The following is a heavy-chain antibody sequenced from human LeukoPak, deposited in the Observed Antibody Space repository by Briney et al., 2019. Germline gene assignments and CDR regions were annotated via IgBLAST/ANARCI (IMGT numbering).Heavy chain of an antibody. Sequence: KSGGSLRLSCAASGFTFSRYSMNWVRQAPGKGLEWVSSISTVSRYIYYADSVKGRFTISRDNAKSLLYLQMNNLRAEDTAVYYCARVIEDSGCYFCDYWGQGTLVTVSS. CDR1: GFTFSRYS. CDR3: ARVIEDSGCYFCDY. J-gene: IGHJ4*02. D-gene: IGHD1-26*01. V-gene: IGHV3-21*06. CDR2: ISTVSRYI.